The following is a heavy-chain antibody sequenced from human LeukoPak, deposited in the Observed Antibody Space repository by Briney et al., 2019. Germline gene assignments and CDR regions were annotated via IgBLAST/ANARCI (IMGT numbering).Heavy chain of an antibody. CDR2: IIRETDGGTT. V-gene: IGHV3-15*01. J-gene: IGHJ4*01. CDR3: TTDSYDL. CDR1: GFTFSNAW. D-gene: IGHD3/OR15-3a*01. Sequence: GGSLRLSCAASGFTFSNAWMSWVRQAPGKGLEWVGRIIRETDGGTTDYAAPVKGRFSISRDDSKNTLYLQMNSLKTEDTAVYYCTTDSYDLWGHGTLVLVSS.